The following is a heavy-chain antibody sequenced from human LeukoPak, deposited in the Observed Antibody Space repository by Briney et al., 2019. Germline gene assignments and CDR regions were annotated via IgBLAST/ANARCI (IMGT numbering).Heavy chain of an antibody. D-gene: IGHD3-3*01. CDR2: IYYSGST. J-gene: IGHJ3*02. Sequence: SETLSLTCTVSGGSISSSSYYWGWIRQPPGKGLEWIGSIYYSGSTYYNPSLKSRVTISVDTSKNQFSLKLSSVTAADTAVYYCARARVVIRAFDIWGQGTMVTVSS. CDR1: GGSISSSSYY. V-gene: IGHV4-39*01. CDR3: ARARVVIRAFDI.